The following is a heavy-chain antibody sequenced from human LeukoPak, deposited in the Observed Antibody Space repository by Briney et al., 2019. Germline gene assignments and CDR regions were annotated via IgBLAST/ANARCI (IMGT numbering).Heavy chain of an antibody. D-gene: IGHD2-15*01. CDR3: ARDGSVGAAPDGY. CDR2: INPNSGDT. Sequence: GASVKVSCKASGYTFTGYYMHWVRQAPGQGLEWMGWINPNSGDTEYAQRFQGRVTMTRDTSISTAYMELSRLRSDDTAVYYCARDGSVGAAPDGYWGQGTLVTVSS. CDR1: GYTFTGYY. J-gene: IGHJ4*02. V-gene: IGHV1-2*02.